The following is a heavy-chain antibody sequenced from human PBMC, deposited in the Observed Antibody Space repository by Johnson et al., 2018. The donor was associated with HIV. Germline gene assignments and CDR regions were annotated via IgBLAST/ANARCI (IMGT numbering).Heavy chain of an antibody. V-gene: IGHV3-11*04. Sequence: QVQLVESGGGLVKPGGSLRLSCAASGFIFSDYYMTWFRQAPGKGLEWVAGISGSGASKSHADSVRGRFTISRDNSKNTLYLQMDSLRAEDMAIYYCARGYCSGGICYPNDAFDIWGQGTMVTVSS. J-gene: IGHJ3*02. D-gene: IGHD2-15*01. CDR3: ARGYCSGGICYPNDAFDI. CDR2: ISGSGASK. CDR1: GFIFSDYY.